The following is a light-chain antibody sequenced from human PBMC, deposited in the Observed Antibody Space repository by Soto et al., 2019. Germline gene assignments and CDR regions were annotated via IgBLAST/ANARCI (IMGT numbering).Light chain of an antibody. J-gene: IGKJ5*01. CDR3: RQYGSSLIT. V-gene: IGKV3-20*01. Sequence: EIVLTQSPGTLSLSPGERATLSCRASQSVSSSYLAWYQQKPGQAPRLLIFGASSRATGIPDRFSGSGSGTDFTLTISRLEPEDFAVYYCRQYGSSLITFGQGTQLEMK. CDR2: GAS. CDR1: QSVSSSY.